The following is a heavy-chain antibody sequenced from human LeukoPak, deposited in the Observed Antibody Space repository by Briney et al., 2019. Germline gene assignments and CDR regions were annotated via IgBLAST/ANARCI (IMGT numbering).Heavy chain of an antibody. CDR1: GFTVSDNY. D-gene: IGHD6-13*01. CDR3: ARYTTAAGSRHFDY. Sequence: GSLRLSCAASGFTVSDNYMTWVRQAPGKGLEWVSVIYSDGTTYYGDSVKGRFTISRDNSKNTLNLQMNSLTAEDTAVYYCARYTTAAGSRHFDYWGQGTLVTVSS. V-gene: IGHV3-66*01. J-gene: IGHJ4*02. CDR2: IYSDGTT.